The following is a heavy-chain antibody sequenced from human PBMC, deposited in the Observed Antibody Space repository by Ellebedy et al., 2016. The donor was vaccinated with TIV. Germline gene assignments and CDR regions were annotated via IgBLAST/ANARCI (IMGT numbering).Heavy chain of an antibody. CDR3: ARHPDDFDS. CDR1: GGSLGNAW. CDR2: VTPTGGN. V-gene: IGHV4-34*01. Sequence: MPSETLSLTCEVYGGSLGNAWWSWIRQAPGKGLEWIGEVTPTGGNNFNPSLKSRVTISRDTSKRQLSLRLSSVTASDTAVYYCARHPDDFDSWGQGTLVTVSS. J-gene: IGHJ4*02.